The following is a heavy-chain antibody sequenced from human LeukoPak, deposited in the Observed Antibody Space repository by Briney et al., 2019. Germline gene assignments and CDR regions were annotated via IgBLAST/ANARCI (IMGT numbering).Heavy chain of an antibody. CDR2: INHSGST. J-gene: IGHJ3*02. Sequence: PSETLSLTCAVYGGSFSGYYWSWIRQPPGKGLEWIGEINHSGSTNYNPSLKSRVTISVDTSKNQFSLKLSSVTAADTAVYYCARDPSGQYQLRYWGAFDIWGQGTMVTVSS. CDR3: ARDPSGQYQLRYWGAFDI. D-gene: IGHD2-2*01. CDR1: GGSFSGYY. V-gene: IGHV4-34*01.